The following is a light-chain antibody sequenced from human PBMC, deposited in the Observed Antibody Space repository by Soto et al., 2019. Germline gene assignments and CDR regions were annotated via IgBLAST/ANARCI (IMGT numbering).Light chain of an antibody. V-gene: IGKV1-5*03. Sequence: IQMTQSPSTLSASVGDRVTITCRASQSISSWLAWYQQKPGKAHKLLIYKASSLESGVPSRFSGSGSGTEFTLTISILQHDDFATYYCQQYNSYWTFGQGTKVEIK. CDR2: KAS. CDR1: QSISSW. J-gene: IGKJ1*01. CDR3: QQYNSYWT.